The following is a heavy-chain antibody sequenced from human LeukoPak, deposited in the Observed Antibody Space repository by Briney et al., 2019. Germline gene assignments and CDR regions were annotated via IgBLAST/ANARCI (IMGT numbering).Heavy chain of an antibody. J-gene: IGHJ4*02. V-gene: IGHV4-59*01. Sequence: SETLSLTCTVSGGSITSYYWSWIRQPPGKGLEWIGSIYYSGSTDYNPSLKSRVTISLDTSSIQFSMELTSMTAADTAVYYCARDRGISGSYYPFDYWGQGTLVTVSS. CDR2: IYYSGST. D-gene: IGHD3-10*01. CDR1: GGSITSYY. CDR3: ARDRGISGSYYPFDY.